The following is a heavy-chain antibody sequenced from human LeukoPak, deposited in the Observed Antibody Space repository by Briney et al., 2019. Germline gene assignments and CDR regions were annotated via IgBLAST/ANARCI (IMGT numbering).Heavy chain of an antibody. CDR3: ARGLMDTAMGSFDY. CDR1: GFTFSSYE. V-gene: IGHV3-48*03. D-gene: IGHD5-18*01. Sequence: GGSLRLSCAASGFTFSSYEMNWVRQAPGKGLEWVSYISSSGSTMYYADSVKGRFTISRDNAKNSLYLQMNSLRAEDTAVYYCARGLMDTAMGSFDYWGQGTLVTVSS. J-gene: IGHJ4*02. CDR2: ISSSGSTM.